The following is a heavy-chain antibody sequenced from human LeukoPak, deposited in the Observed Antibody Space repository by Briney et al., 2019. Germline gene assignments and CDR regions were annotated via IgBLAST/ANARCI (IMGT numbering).Heavy chain of an antibody. D-gene: IGHD3-22*01. V-gene: IGHV3-23*01. CDR3: ARDARPRTNSDNYDSSGY. CDR2: ISGSGGST. J-gene: IGHJ4*02. Sequence: GGSLRLSCAASGFTFSSYAMSWVRQAPGKGLEWVSAISGSGGSTYYADSVKGRFTISRDNSKNTLYLQMNSLRAEDTAVYYCARDARPRTNSDNYDSSGYWGQGTLVTVSS. CDR1: GFTFSSYA.